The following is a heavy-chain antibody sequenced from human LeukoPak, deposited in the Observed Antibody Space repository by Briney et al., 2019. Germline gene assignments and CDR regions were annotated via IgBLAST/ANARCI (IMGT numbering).Heavy chain of an antibody. J-gene: IGHJ4*02. CDR1: GFTFSSDW. Sequence: PGGSLRLSCAVPGFTFSSDWMTWVRQAPGKGLEWVANIKEDGSESYYVDPVKGRFTISRDNTKNSLYLQMNSLRAEDTAVYYCARFPRDPWRFDYWGQGTLVTVSS. V-gene: IGHV3-7*03. CDR3: ARFPRDPWRFDY. D-gene: IGHD5-12*01. CDR2: IKEDGSES.